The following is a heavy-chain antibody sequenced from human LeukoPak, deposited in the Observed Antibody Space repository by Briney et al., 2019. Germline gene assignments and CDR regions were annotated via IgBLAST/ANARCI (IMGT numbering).Heavy chain of an antibody. J-gene: IGHJ3*02. D-gene: IGHD6-13*01. Sequence: GGSLRLSCAASGFTFSDYYMSWIRQAPGKGLEWVSSISSSSSYIYYADSVKGRFTISRDNAKNSLYLQMNSLRAEDTAVYYCASAAAGSFDIWGQGTMVTVSS. CDR2: ISSSSSYI. CDR3: ASAAAGSFDI. CDR1: GFTFSDYY. V-gene: IGHV3-11*06.